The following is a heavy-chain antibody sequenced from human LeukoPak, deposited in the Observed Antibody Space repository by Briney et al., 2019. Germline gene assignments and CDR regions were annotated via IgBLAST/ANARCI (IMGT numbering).Heavy chain of an antibody. CDR1: GYSFTSYW. J-gene: IGHJ4*02. D-gene: IGHD1-26*01. CDR2: IYPGDSDT. Sequence: GESLKISCKGSGYSFTSYWIAWVRQMPGKGLEWMGIIYPGDSDTRYSPSFQGQVTISADKSISTAYLQWSSLKASDTAMYYCARGAGIVGATRNFDYWGQGTLVTVSS. V-gene: IGHV5-51*01. CDR3: ARGAGIVGATRNFDY.